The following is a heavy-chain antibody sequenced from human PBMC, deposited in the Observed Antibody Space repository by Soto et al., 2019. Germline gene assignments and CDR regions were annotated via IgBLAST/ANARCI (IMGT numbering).Heavy chain of an antibody. CDR2: IQYNGYS. CDR3: ARHGFGPLHGLVDV. J-gene: IGHJ6*02. CDR1: GGSITNYY. Sequence: QVQLQESGPGLVKPSETLSLTCTVSGGSITNYYCSWFRQPPGKGLEWIGYIQYNGYSAYNLSLKSRVNMSMDTSKPQFSLMVESVTATDTAVYYCARHGFGPLHGLVDVWGQGTTVIVSS. D-gene: IGHD3-10*01. V-gene: IGHV4-59*08.